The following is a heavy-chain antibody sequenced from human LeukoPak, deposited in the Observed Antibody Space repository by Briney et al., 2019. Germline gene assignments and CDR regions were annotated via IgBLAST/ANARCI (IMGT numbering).Heavy chain of an antibody. CDR3: ARGETYYYDSSGYPEYFQH. Sequence: PSETLSLTCTVPGGPISSYYWSWIRQPPGKGLEWIGSIYYSGSTNYNPSLKSRVTISVDTSKNQFSLKLSSVTAADTAVYYCARGETYYYDSSGYPEYFQHWGQGTLVTVSS. V-gene: IGHV4-59*01. J-gene: IGHJ1*01. CDR1: GGPISSYY. CDR2: IYYSGST. D-gene: IGHD3-22*01.